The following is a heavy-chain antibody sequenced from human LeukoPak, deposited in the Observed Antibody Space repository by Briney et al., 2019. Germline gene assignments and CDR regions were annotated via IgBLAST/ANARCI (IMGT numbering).Heavy chain of an antibody. CDR3: AHLPAAMPLFDY. Sequence: GGSLRLSCAASGFTFSSYGMHWVRQAPDRGLEWVALIWSDGSNKYYADSVKGRFTISRDNSKNTLFLQMNSLRAEDTAVYYCAHLPAAMPLFDYWGQGTLVTVSS. D-gene: IGHD2-2*01. V-gene: IGHV3-30*02. CDR1: GFTFSSYG. CDR2: IWSDGSNK. J-gene: IGHJ4*02.